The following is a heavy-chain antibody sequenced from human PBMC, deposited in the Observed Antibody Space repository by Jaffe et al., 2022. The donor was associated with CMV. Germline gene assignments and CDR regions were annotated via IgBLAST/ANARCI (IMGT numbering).Heavy chain of an antibody. CDR1: GYIFNGYF. V-gene: IGHV1-2*02. CDR3: ARGDAEYLLDV. J-gene: IGHJ6*02. CDR2: INPNNGVP. D-gene: IGHD6-6*01. Sequence: QGQLVQSGAEVKKPGASVKVSCKASGYIFNGYFMHWLRQAPGQGPEWMGWINPNNGVPKYAPNFQGRVTVTRDRAISTAYMELTRLRSDDTAVYYCARGDAEYLLDVWGQGTTVTVSS.